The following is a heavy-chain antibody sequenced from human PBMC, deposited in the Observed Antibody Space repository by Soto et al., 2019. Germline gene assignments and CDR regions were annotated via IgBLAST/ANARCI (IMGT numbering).Heavy chain of an antibody. Sequence: QVQLVQSGAEVKKPGSSVKVSCKASGGTLSTYGINWVRQAPGQGLEWMGGTIPNFDTAHYSQKFQDRMKITADESTSTVHMELSSLRSEDTAVYYCARDGGYRGYDYCFDYWGRGALVTVSS. CDR3: ARDGGYRGYDYCFDY. V-gene: IGHV1-69*01. CDR2: TIPNFDTA. J-gene: IGHJ4*02. CDR1: GGTLSTYG. D-gene: IGHD5-12*01.